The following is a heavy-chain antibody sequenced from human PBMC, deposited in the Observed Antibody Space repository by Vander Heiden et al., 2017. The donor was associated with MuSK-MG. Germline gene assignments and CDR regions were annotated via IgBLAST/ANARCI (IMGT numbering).Heavy chain of an antibody. Sequence: EVQLVESGGGLVKPGGSLRLSCAASGFTFSSYSMNWVRQAPGKGLEWVSSISSSSSYIYYADSVKGRFTISRDNAKNSLYLQMNSLRAEDTAVYYCARDRAVAGTVFDYWGQGTLVTVSS. D-gene: IGHD6-19*01. CDR2: ISSSSSYI. V-gene: IGHV3-21*01. CDR3: ARDRAVAGTVFDY. CDR1: GFTFSSYS. J-gene: IGHJ4*02.